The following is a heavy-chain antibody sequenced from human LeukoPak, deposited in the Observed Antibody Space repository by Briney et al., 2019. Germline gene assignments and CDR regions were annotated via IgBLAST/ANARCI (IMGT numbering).Heavy chain of an antibody. Sequence: GESLKISCNSSGYIYTSYWIGWVRQMPGKGLEWMGIIYPGDSDTRYSPSFQGQVTISADKSISTAYLQWSSPKASDTAMYYCVRHKSPSYYYGMDVWGQGTTVTVSS. CDR1: GYIYTSYW. CDR3: VRHKSPSYYYGMDV. V-gene: IGHV5-51*01. CDR2: IYPGDSDT. J-gene: IGHJ6*02.